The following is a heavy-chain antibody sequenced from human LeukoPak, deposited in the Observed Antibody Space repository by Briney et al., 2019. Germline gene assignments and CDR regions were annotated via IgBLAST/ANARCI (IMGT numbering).Heavy chain of an antibody. V-gene: IGHV5-51*01. CDR3: ARLKVATKGRDYYYCGMDV. D-gene: IGHD5-12*01. CDR2: IYPGDSDT. J-gene: IGHJ6*02. CDR1: GYSFTSYW. Sequence: GESLKISCKGSGYSFTSYWIGWVRQMPGKGLEWMGIIYPGDSDTRYSPSFQGQVTISADKSISTAYLQWSSLKASDTAMYYCARLKVATKGRDYYYCGMDVWGQGTTVTVSS.